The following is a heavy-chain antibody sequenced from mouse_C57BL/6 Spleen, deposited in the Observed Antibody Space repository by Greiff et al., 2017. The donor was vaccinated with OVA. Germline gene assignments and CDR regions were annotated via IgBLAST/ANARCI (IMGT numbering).Heavy chain of an antibody. CDR1: GYSFTGYY. J-gene: IGHJ4*01. CDR3: ARPYYRNAMDY. CDR2: INPSTGGT. V-gene: IGHV1-42*01. D-gene: IGHD2-12*01. Sequence: VQLQQSGPELVKPGASVKISCKASGYSFTGYYMNWVKQSPEKSLEWIGEINPSTGGTTYNQKFKAKATLTVDKSSSTAYMQLKSLTSEDSAVYYCARPYYRNAMDYWGQGTSVTVSS.